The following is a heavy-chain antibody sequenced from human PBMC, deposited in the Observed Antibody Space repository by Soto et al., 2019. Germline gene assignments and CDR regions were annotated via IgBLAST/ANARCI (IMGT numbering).Heavy chain of an antibody. Sequence: PGGSLRLSCAASGFTFSSSAMHWVRQAPGKGLEWVAVISYDGSNKYYADSVKGRFTISRDNSKNTLYLQMNSLRAEDTAVYYCPRDPGVVPAPNHDDGMDVWGQGTPVTVSS. CDR2: ISYDGSNK. J-gene: IGHJ6*02. V-gene: IGHV3-30-3*01. CDR1: GFTFSSSA. CDR3: PRDPGVVPAPNHDDGMDV. D-gene: IGHD2-2*01.